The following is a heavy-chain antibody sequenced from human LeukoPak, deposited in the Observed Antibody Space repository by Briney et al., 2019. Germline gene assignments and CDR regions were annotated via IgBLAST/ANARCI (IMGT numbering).Heavy chain of an antibody. V-gene: IGHV4-34*01. CDR1: GGSFSGYY. D-gene: IGHD3-16*01. CDR3: ARYTYDYIWGSPPPFFDY. J-gene: IGHJ4*02. Sequence: SETLSLTCAVYGGSFSGYYWSWLRQPPGKGLEWIGEINHSGSTNYNPSLKSRVTISVDTSKNQFSLKLSSVTAADTAVYYCARYTYDYIWGSPPPFFDYWGQGTLVTASS. CDR2: INHSGST.